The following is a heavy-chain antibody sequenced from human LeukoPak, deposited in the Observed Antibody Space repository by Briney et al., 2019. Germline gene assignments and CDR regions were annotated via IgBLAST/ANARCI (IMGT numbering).Heavy chain of an antibody. CDR3: ARTPPSIDYGDSATFDY. D-gene: IGHD4-17*01. CDR1: GYTFTSYG. CDR2: ISAYNGNT. J-gene: IGHJ4*02. V-gene: IGHV1-18*01. Sequence: GASVKVSCKASGYTFTSYGISWVRQAPGQGLEWMGWISAYNGNTNYAQKLHGRVTMTTDTSTSTAYMELRSLRSDDTAVYYCARTPPSIDYGDSATFDYWGQGTLVTVSS.